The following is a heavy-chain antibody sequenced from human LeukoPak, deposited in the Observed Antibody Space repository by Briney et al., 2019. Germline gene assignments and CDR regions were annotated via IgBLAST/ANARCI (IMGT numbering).Heavy chain of an antibody. CDR1: GGSISSGSYY. D-gene: IGHD4-17*01. J-gene: IGHJ4*02. Sequence: SETLSLTCTVSGGSISSGSYYWSWIRQPAGKGLEWIGRIYTSGSTNYNPTLKSRVTITVDTSKNQFSLKLSSVTAADTAVYYCARDLYGDYVDYWGQGTLVTVSS. V-gene: IGHV4-61*02. CDR2: IYTSGST. CDR3: ARDLYGDYVDY.